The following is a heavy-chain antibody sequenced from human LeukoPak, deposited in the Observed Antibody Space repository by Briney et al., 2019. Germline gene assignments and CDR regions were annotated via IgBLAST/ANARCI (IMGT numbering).Heavy chain of an antibody. CDR1: GFTFSDYY. Sequence: GGSLRLSCAASGFTFSDYYMSWIRQAPGKGLEWVSYISSSGSTIYYADSVKGRFTISRDNAKNSLYLQMNSLRAEDTAVYYCARDYRGVMATEPENYYYYYMDVWGKGTTVTVSS. CDR2: ISSSGSTI. D-gene: IGHD3-10*01. J-gene: IGHJ6*03. V-gene: IGHV3-11*04. CDR3: ARDYRGVMATEPENYYYYYMDV.